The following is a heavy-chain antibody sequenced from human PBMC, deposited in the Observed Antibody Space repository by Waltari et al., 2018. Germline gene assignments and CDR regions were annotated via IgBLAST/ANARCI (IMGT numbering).Heavy chain of an antibody. Sequence: EVQLVVYGGGLVEPGGSLRLSCAAAGCPFSGSWMSGVRQAPGKGLEWVANIKQDGSEKYYVDSVKGRFTISRDNAKNSLYLQMNSLRAEYTAVYYCARDVRSYFDYWGQGTLVTVSS. CDR1: GCPFSGSW. J-gene: IGHJ4*02. CDR3: ARDVRSYFDY. V-gene: IGHV3-7*01. CDR2: IKQDGSEK.